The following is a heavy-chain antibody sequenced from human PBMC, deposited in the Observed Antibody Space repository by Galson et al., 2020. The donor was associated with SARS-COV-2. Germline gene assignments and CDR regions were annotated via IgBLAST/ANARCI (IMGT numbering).Heavy chain of an antibody. J-gene: IGHJ4*02. CDR2: IYTSGST. V-gene: IGHV4-61*09. CDR3: ARESRWELYFDY. Sequence: SETLSLTCTVSGGSINSASNNWSWIRQPNGQGLEWIGHIYTSGSTNYNPSLNSRVTISGDTSKNQVSLKFSSVTAADAAVYYCARESRWELYFDYWGQGTLVTVSS. D-gene: IGHD1-26*01. CDR1: GGSINSASNN.